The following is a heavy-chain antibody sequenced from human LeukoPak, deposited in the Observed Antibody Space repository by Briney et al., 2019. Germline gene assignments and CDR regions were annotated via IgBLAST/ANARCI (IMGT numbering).Heavy chain of an antibody. CDR1: GFTFSSYW. D-gene: IGHD1-26*01. CDR2: INSDGSST. J-gene: IGHJ4*02. V-gene: IGHV3-74*01. Sequence: HPGGSLRLSCAASGFTFSSYWMHWFRHAPGKGLVWVSRINSDGSSTSYADSVKGRFTISRDNAKNTLYLQMNSLRAEDTAVYYCARERRWELATVDYWGQGTLVTVSS. CDR3: ARERRWELATVDY.